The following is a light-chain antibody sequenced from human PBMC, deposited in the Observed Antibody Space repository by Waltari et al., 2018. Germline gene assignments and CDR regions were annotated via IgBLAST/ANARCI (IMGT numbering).Light chain of an antibody. CDR1: SRDVCGYNS. CDR3: NSYTSSSTWV. J-gene: IGLJ3*02. Sequence: QSALTQPASVSGSPGQSITISCTGTSRDVCGYNSVSWYQQPPGKAPKLMIFDVSKRPSGVSNRFSGSKSGSTASLTISGLQAEDEADFYCNSYTSSSTWVFGGGTKLTVL. V-gene: IGLV2-14*01. CDR2: DVS.